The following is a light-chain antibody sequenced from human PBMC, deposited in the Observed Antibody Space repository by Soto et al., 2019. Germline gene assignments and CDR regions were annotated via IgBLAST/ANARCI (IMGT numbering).Light chain of an antibody. Sequence: DIQMTQYPSSLSASVGDRVTITCRASQSISRNLNWYQHKPGKAPKLLIYAASNLQNGVPSRFRGGGSETEFTLSINSLQPEYFGTDYCKQSFTTASITFGQGTRLEIK. CDR1: QSISRN. J-gene: IGKJ5*01. V-gene: IGKV1-39*01. CDR2: AAS. CDR3: KQSFTTASIT.